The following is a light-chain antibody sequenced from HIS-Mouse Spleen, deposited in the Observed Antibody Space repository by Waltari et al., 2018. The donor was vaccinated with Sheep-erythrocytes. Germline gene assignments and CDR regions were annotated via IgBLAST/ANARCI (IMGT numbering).Light chain of an antibody. CDR2: EVS. V-gene: IGLV2-14*01. Sequence: QSALTQPASVSGSPGQSITISCTGTSSDVGGYNYVSWYHQHPGKAPKPRIYEVSNRPSGVSNRFSGSESGNTASLTISGLQAEDEADYYCSSYTSSSTWVFGGGTKLTVL. CDR3: SSYTSSSTWV. J-gene: IGLJ3*02. CDR1: SSDVGGYNY.